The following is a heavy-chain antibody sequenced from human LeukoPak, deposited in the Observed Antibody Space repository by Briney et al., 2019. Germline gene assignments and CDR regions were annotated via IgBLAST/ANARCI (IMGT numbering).Heavy chain of an antibody. D-gene: IGHD3-22*01. CDR2: INPSGGST. J-gene: IGHJ5*02. CDR3: VRMYYYDSFGPNWFDP. V-gene: IGHV1-46*01. CDR1: GYTFTSYY. Sequence: ASVKVSCKASGYTFTSYYMHWVRQAPGQGLEWMGIINPSGGSTSYAQKFQGRVTMTRDTSTSTVYMQLSSLRSEDTAVYYCVRMYYYDSFGPNWFDPWGQGTLVTVSS.